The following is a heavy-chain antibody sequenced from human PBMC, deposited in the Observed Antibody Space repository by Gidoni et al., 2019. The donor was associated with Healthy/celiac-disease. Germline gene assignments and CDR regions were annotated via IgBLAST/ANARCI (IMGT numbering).Heavy chain of an antibody. CDR3: AKEDGDSDY. V-gene: IGHV3-23*01. CDR1: GFTFSSFA. J-gene: IGHJ4*02. CDR2: IRGSGGST. D-gene: IGHD4-17*01. Sequence: EVQLLESGGGLVQPGGSLSLSCAASGFTFSSFAMGWVRQAPGQGLEGVSAIRGSGGSTYYADSVKGRFTISRDNSKNTLYLQMNSLRAEDTAVYYCAKEDGDSDYWGQGTLVTVSS.